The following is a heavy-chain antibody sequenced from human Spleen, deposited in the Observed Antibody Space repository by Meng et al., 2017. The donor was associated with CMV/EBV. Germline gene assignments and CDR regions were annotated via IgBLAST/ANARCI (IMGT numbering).Heavy chain of an antibody. CDR2: MYYTGRT. V-gene: IGHV4-59*01. CDR3: AKDSSSVGGTYGMDV. D-gene: IGHD2-2*01. CDR1: GGSISSYY. Sequence: GSLRLSCTVSGGSISSYYWSWIRQSPGKGLEWLGYMYYTGRTDYNPSLKSRATISMDTSKNQFFLKLRSVTAADTAVYYCAKDSSSVGGTYGMDVWGHGTTVTVSS. J-gene: IGHJ6*02.